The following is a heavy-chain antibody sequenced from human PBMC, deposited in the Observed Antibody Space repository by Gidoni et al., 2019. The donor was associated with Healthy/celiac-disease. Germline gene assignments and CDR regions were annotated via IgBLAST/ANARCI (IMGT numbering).Heavy chain of an antibody. D-gene: IGHD2-15*01. CDR2: IYYSGNT. Sequence: QLQLQASGPRLVPPSEPLSLTCTVSGGSISSSSSSWGWIRQPPGKGLEWIGSIYYSGNTYYNPYLKSRVTISVDTSKNQFSLKLSSVTAADTAVYYCARRVGYCSGGKCYSSLGYFDSWGQGTLVTVSS. J-gene: IGHJ4*02. CDR1: GGSISSSSSS. V-gene: IGHV4-39*01. CDR3: ARRVGYCSGGKCYSSLGYFDS.